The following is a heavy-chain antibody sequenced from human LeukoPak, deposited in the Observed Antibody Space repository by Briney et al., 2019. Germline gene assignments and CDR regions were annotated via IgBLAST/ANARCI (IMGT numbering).Heavy chain of an antibody. J-gene: IGHJ4*02. V-gene: IGHV3-23*01. CDR1: GFTFNNFA. D-gene: IGHD6-13*01. Sequence: QTGGSLRLSCAASGFTFNNFAMSWVRQAPGKGLEWVSTISGSGGGSYYADSVKARVTISRDNSKYTLYLQLNSLRAEDTAFYYCAKGFSYSAWSIDSWGQGTLVTVSS. CDR3: AKGFSYSAWSIDS. CDR2: ISGSGGGS.